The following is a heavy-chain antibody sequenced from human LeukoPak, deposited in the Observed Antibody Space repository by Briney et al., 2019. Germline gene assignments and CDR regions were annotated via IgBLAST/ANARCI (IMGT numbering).Heavy chain of an antibody. Sequence: GRSLRLSCAASGFRFSSHGIHWVRQAPGKGLEWVAGVSYDESIQFYAESLKGRFTISRDTSKNTVYLQMDSLRVEDTAMYYCVRDAAVATYFDYWGQGTLVTVSS. CDR2: VSYDESIQ. CDR3: VRDAAVATYFDY. J-gene: IGHJ4*02. V-gene: IGHV3-30*03. CDR1: GFRFSSHG. D-gene: IGHD4-23*01.